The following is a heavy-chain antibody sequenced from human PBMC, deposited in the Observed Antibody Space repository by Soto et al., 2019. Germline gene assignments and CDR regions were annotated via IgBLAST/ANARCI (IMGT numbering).Heavy chain of an antibody. CDR3: ARHPGVNWFDP. CDR2: IYYSGST. CDR1: GCSISSSSYY. D-gene: IGHD3-10*01. J-gene: IGHJ5*02. Sequence: PSETLSLTCTVSGCSISSSSYYWGWIRQPPGKGLEWIGSIYYSGSTYYNPSLKSRVTISVDTSKNQFSLKLSSVTAADTAVYYCARHPGVNWFDPWGQGTLVTVSS. V-gene: IGHV4-39*01.